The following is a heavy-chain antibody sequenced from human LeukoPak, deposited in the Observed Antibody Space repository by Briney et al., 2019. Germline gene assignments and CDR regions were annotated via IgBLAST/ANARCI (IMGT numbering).Heavy chain of an antibody. CDR1: GFTFSSYA. V-gene: IGHV3-30-3*01. Sequence: GGSLRLSCAASGFTFSSYAMHWVRQAPGKGLEWVAVIPYDGSNKYYADSVKGRFTISRDNSKNTLYLQMNSLRAEDTAVYYCASFQMGIVDIGGNDYWGQGTLVTVSS. J-gene: IGHJ4*02. CDR2: IPYDGSNK. CDR3: ASFQMGIVDIGGNDY. D-gene: IGHD3-22*01.